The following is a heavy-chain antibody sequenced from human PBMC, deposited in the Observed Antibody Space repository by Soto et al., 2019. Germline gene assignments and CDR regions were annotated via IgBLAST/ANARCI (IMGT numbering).Heavy chain of an antibody. Sequence: EVQLVESGGGLVQPGGSLRLSCAASGFTVSPIYIKWVRQAPGKGLEWVSAIHSDGGTHYADSVKGRFAISRDNATNTVYLQMSSLRAEATALYYCAGDWDWNNNYYWYSNVAVWGQGTTVTVSS. CDR2: IHSDGGT. V-gene: IGHV3-66*01. CDR1: GFTVSPIY. CDR3: AGDWDWNNNYYWYSNVAV. D-gene: IGHD1-1*01. J-gene: IGHJ6*02.